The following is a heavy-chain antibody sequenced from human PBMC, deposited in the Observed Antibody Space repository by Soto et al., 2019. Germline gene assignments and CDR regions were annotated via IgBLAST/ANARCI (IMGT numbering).Heavy chain of an antibody. J-gene: IGHJ4*02. CDR3: ARGRYGDY. V-gene: IGHV1-18*01. Sequence: QVHLVQSGAEVKKPGASVKVSCKASGYTFTSYGTTWVRQAPGQGLEWMGWISAHNGNTDYAQKLQGRVIVTKDTPTTTPYMELRSLISDDTAVYYCARGRYGDYWGQGALVTVSS. D-gene: IGHD1-1*01. CDR1: GYTFTSYG. CDR2: ISAHNGNT.